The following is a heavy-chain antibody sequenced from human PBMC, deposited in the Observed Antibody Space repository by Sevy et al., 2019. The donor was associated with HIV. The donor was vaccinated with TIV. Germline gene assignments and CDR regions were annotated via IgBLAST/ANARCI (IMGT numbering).Heavy chain of an antibody. D-gene: IGHD3-22*01. CDR2: ISRSGSTI. J-gene: IGHJ5*02. CDR3: ARENTMIEEPGWFDP. CDR1: GFTFSDYY. V-gene: IGHV3-11*01. Sequence: GGSLRLSCAASGFTFSDYYMSWIRQAPGKGLEWVSYISRSGSTINYADFVKGRFTISRDNAKNSLYLRINSLRAEDTAVYYCARENTMIEEPGWFDPWGQVTLVTVSS.